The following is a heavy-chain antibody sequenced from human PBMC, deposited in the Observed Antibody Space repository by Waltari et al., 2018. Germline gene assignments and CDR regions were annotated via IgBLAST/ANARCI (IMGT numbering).Heavy chain of an antibody. CDR1: GGSISSYY. CDR3: ARYIAAAGFNWFDP. CDR2: IYYSGST. D-gene: IGHD6-13*01. J-gene: IGHJ5*02. Sequence: QVQLQELGPGLVKPSETLSLTCTVSGGSISSYYWSWIRQPPGKGLEWIGYIYYSGSTNYNPSLKSRVTISVDTSKNQFSLKLSSVTAADTAVYYCARYIAAAGFNWFDPWGQGTLVTVSS. V-gene: IGHV4-59*01.